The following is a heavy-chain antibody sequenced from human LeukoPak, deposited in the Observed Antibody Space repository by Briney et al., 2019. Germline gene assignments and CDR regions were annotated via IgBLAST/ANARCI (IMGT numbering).Heavy chain of an antibody. V-gene: IGHV1-46*01. J-gene: IGHJ4*02. D-gene: IGHD6-6*01. Sequence: ASVTVSCKASGYTFTSYYMHWVRQAPGQGREWMGIINPSGGSTSYAQKFQGRVTMTRDTSTSTVYMELSSLRSEDTAVYYCARDGPRIAALGEDFDYWGQGTLVTVSS. CDR1: GYTFTSYY. CDR3: ARDGPRIAALGEDFDY. CDR2: INPSGGST.